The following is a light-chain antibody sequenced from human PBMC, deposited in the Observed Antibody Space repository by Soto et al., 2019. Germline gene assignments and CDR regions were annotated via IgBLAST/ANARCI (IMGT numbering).Light chain of an antibody. V-gene: IGKV3-20*01. CDR2: DAS. CDR3: QQFSSYPLT. J-gene: IGKJ4*01. Sequence: EIVFTQSPGTLSLSPGARATLSCRASQSVSNNYLAWYQQKTGQAHRLLIYDASSRATGIPDRFSVGESGTDFTITIRRLEPEDGEVYDGQQFSSYPLTFGGGTKVDIK. CDR1: QSVSNNY.